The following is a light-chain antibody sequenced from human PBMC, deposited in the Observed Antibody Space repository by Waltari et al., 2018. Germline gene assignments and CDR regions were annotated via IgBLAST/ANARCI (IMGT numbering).Light chain of an antibody. CDR1: SSDVGGYNY. V-gene: IGLV2-11*01. CDR2: DVS. J-gene: IGLJ1*01. Sequence: QSALTQPRSVSGSPGQSVTISCTGTSSDVGGYNYVSWYQQHPGKAPKLLIYDVSKRPEGVPDRFSGSKSGNTASLTIAGLQAEDEADYYCCSYAGSYVFGTGTKVTVL. CDR3: CSYAGSYV.